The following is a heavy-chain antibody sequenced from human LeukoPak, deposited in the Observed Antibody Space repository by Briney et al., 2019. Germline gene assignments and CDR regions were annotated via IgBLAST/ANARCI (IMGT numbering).Heavy chain of an antibody. J-gene: IGHJ4*02. CDR1: GFTFSDYY. CDR2: ISSSSSYT. CDR3: ARVSGSYFHY. D-gene: IGHD1-26*01. Sequence: GGSLRLSFAASGFTFSDYYMSWIRQAPGKGLEWVSYISSSSSYTNYADSVKGRFTISRDNAKNSLYLQMNSLRAEDTAVYYCARVSGSYFHYWGQGTLVTVSS. V-gene: IGHV3-11*05.